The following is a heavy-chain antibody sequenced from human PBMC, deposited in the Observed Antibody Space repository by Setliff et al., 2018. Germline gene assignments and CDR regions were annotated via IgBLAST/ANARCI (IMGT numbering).Heavy chain of an antibody. CDR1: GYTFTSYD. D-gene: IGHD3-22*01. Sequence: GASVKVSCKASGYTFTSYDINWVRQATGQGLEWMGWMNPNSGNTGYAQKFQGRVTVTRNTSISTAYMELSSLRSEDTAVYYCARGSLYYYDSSGYYYSTRNWFDPWGQGTRGTSPQ. CDR2: MNPNSGNT. J-gene: IGHJ5*02. V-gene: IGHV1-8*01. CDR3: ARGSLYYYDSSGYYYSTRNWFDP.